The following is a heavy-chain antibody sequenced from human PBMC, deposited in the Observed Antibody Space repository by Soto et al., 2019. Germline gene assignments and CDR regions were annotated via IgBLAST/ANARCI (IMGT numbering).Heavy chain of an antibody. D-gene: IGHD2-21*02. CDR3: ARDRYCGGDCYSTHYYYYGMDV. Sequence: GGSLRLSCAASGLTFSSYGMHWVRQATGKGLEWVAVIWYDGSNKYYADSVKGRFTISRDNSKNTLYLQMNSLRAEDTAVYYCARDRYCGGDCYSTHYYYYGMDVWGQGTTVTVSS. J-gene: IGHJ6*02. CDR1: GLTFSSYG. V-gene: IGHV3-33*01. CDR2: IWYDGSNK.